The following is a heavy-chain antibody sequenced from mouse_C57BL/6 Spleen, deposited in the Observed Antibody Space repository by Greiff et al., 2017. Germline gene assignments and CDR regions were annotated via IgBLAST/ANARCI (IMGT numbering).Heavy chain of an antibody. J-gene: IGHJ2*01. CDR1: GFSLSTFGMG. CDR3: ARIGGLTTTVVAPGGDY. D-gene: IGHD1-1*01. Sequence: QVTLKESGPGILQPSQTLSLTCSFSGFSLSTFGMGVGWIRQPSGKGLDWLAHIWWDDDKYYNPALKSRLTISKDTSKNPVFLHIANVDTADTATFYCARIGGLTTTVVAPGGDYWGQGTTLTVSS. CDR2: IWWDDDK. V-gene: IGHV8-8*01.